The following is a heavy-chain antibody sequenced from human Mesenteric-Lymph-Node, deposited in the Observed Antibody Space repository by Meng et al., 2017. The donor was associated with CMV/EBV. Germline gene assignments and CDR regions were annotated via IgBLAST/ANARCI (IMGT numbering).Heavy chain of an antibody. CDR2: INHIGST. V-gene: IGHV4-34*01. J-gene: IGHJ2*01. CDR1: GGSFSGYY. Sequence: YGGSFSGYYWSWIRQPPGKGLEWIGAINHIGSTNYNPSLKSRVTISVDTSKNQFSLKLSSVTAADTAVYYCARERVVPAARRVHFDLWGRGTLVTVSS. CDR3: ARERVVPAARRVHFDL. D-gene: IGHD2-2*01.